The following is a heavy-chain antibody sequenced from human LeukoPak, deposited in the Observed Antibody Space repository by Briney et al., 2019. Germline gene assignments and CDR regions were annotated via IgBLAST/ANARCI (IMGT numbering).Heavy chain of an antibody. Sequence: GGSLRLSCAASGFTFSSYSMDWVRQAPGKGLEWVSSISSSSSYIYYADSVKGRFTISRDNAKNSLYLQMNSLRAEDTAVYYCARDLPSMVRGVRFDYWGQGTLVTVSS. D-gene: IGHD3-10*01. V-gene: IGHV3-21*01. CDR1: GFTFSSYS. CDR3: ARDLPSMVRGVRFDY. CDR2: ISSSSSYI. J-gene: IGHJ4*02.